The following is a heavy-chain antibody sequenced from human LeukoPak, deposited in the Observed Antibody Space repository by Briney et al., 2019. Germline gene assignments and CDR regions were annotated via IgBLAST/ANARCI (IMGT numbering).Heavy chain of an antibody. D-gene: IGHD3-22*01. CDR1: GYTFFDIYG. J-gene: IGHJ4*02. CDR3: ARDLSRGSGYFGTY. CDR2: ISGDNSNT. Sequence: ASVKGSCKAFGYTFFDIYGFSWLRQAPGQGLEWMGWISGDNSNTNYAQSFQGRLTLTTDTSTNTAYMELRSLRSDDTAVYYCARDLSRGSGYFGTYWGQGTLVTVSS. V-gene: IGHV1-18*01.